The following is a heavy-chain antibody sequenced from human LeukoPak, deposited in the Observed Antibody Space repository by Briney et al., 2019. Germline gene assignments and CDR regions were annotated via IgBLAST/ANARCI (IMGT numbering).Heavy chain of an antibody. CDR1: GGSISTYY. D-gene: IGHD5-18*01. J-gene: IGHJ4*02. CDR3: ARGIHTTMTYWGY. CDR2: IYYSGST. V-gene: IGHV4-59*12. Sequence: SETLSLTCTVSGGSISTYYWSWIRQPPGKGLEWIGEIYYSGSTNYNPSLKSRGTISVDKSMNQFSLKLSSVTAADTAVYYCARGIHTTMTYWGYWGQGNLVIVSS.